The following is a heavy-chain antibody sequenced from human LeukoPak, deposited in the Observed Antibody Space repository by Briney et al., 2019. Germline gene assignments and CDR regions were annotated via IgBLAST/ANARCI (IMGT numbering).Heavy chain of an antibody. V-gene: IGHV4-59*01. Sequence: SPSETLSLTCTVSGGSISSYYWSWIRQPAGKGLEWIGYIYYSGSTNYNPSLKSRVTISVDTSKNQFSLKLSSVTAADTAVYFCARGSGSYLGYEYWGQGTLVTVSS. CDR1: GGSISSYY. CDR2: IYYSGST. J-gene: IGHJ4*02. CDR3: ARGSGSYLGYEY. D-gene: IGHD1-26*01.